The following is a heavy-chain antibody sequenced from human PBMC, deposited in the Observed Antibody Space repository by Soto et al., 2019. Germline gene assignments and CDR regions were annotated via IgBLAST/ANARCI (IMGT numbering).Heavy chain of an antibody. V-gene: IGHV3-23*01. Sequence: GGSLRLSCAASGFTFSSYAMSWVRQAPGKGLEWVSAISGSGGSTYYADSVKGRFTITRDNSKNTLYLQMDSLRAGDAAVYDCEWARAGADSQGFDFDYWGQGTLVTVSS. CDR3: EWARAGADSQGFDFDY. J-gene: IGHJ4*02. D-gene: IGHD1-26*01. CDR2: ISGSGGST. CDR1: GFTFSSYA.